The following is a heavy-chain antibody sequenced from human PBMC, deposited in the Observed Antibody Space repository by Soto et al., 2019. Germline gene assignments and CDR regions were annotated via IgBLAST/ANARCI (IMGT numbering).Heavy chain of an antibody. CDR1: GFSLSTNKEG. CDR3: ARRRRYATSQYYLDY. D-gene: IGHD1-26*01. V-gene: IGHV2-5*02. Sequence: QINLKGSGPTLVKPTQTITLTCTFSGFSLSTNKEGEGWIRQPPGKTVEWLALIYWDDDKRYSPSPKSRHAITKDTSKNQVVLTMTNLDPVDTATSYCARRRRYATSQYYLDYWGQGTLVTVSS. J-gene: IGHJ4*02. CDR2: IYWDDDK.